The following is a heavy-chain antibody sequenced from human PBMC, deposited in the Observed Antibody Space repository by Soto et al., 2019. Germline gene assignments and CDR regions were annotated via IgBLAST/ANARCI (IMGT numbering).Heavy chain of an antibody. CDR1: GFTFSSYA. CDR3: AKDPTDSAPTLNWFDP. V-gene: IGHV3-23*01. Sequence: GGSLRLSCAASGFTFSSYAMSWVRQAPGKGLEWVSAISGSGGSTYYSDSVKGRFTISRDNSKNTLYLQMNSLRAEATAVYYCAKDPTDSAPTLNWFDPWGQGTLVTVSS. CDR2: ISGSGGST. J-gene: IGHJ5*02.